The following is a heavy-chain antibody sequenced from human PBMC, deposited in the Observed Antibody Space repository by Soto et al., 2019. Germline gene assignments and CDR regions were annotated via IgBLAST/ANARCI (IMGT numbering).Heavy chain of an antibody. J-gene: IGHJ4*02. V-gene: IGHV4-4*02. CDR1: GFSISSGNW. CDR3: ARLGYDTRLNYLYFDF. CDR2: IFHDGTA. Sequence: QVKLQESGPGLATPSGTLSLTCAVSGFSISSGNWWTWVRQSPQRGLEYIGEIFHDGTANYYPSFERRVAISVDTSKNQFSLKLTSVTAADTAIYFCARLGYDTRLNYLYFDFWGQGHLVTVAS. D-gene: IGHD2-2*01.